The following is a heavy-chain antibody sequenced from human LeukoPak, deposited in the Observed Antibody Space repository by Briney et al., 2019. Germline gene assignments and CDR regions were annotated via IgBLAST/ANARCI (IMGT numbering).Heavy chain of an antibody. CDR1: GFTFSSYS. V-gene: IGHV3-21*01. Sequence: GGSLRLSCAASGFTFSSYSMNWVRQAPGKGLEWVSSISSSSSYIYYADSVKGRFTISRDNAKNSLYLQMNSLRAEDTAVYYCARRGCSSTSCYKAFDYWGQGTLVTVSS. D-gene: IGHD2-2*02. CDR3: ARRGCSSTSCYKAFDY. CDR2: ISSSSSYI. J-gene: IGHJ4*02.